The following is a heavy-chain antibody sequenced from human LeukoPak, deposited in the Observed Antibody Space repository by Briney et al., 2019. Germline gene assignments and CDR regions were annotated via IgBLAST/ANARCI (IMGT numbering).Heavy chain of an antibody. V-gene: IGHV4-61*02. J-gene: IGHJ4*02. CDR3: ARRCSGGSCYFDY. CDR2: TYTSGST. Sequence: SETLSLTCTVSGGSISSGSYYWSWIRQPAGTGLEWIGRTYTSGSTNYNPSLKSRVTISVDTSKNQFSLKLSSVTAADTAVYYCARRCSGGSCYFDYWGQGTLVTVSS. D-gene: IGHD2-15*01. CDR1: GGSISSGSYY.